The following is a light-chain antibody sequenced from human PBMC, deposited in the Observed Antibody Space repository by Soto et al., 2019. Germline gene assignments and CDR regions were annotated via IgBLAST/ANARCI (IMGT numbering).Light chain of an antibody. CDR3: MQPLQSWT. V-gene: IGKV2-28*01. J-gene: IGKJ1*01. Sequence: DMVMTQSPLSLPVTPGDPASVSFRSIQSLLHSNGYNYLDWYLQKPGQSPQLLIYLGSNRASGVPDRFSGSGSGTDFTLKISRVEAEDVGVYYCMQPLQSWTFGQGTKV. CDR2: LGS. CDR1: QSLLHSNGYNY.